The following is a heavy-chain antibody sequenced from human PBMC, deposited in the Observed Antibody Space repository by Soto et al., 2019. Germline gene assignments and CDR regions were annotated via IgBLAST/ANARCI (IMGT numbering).Heavy chain of an antibody. CDR2: IKQDGSEK. CDR3: AREAFGVVKNYYYYMDV. J-gene: IGHJ6*03. D-gene: IGHD3-3*01. Sequence: GGSLRLSCAASGFTFSSYLMSWVRQAPGKGLEWVANIKQDGSEKYYVDSVKGRFTISRDNAKNSLYLQMNSLRAEDTAVYYCAREAFGVVKNYYYYMDVWGKGTTVTVSS. V-gene: IGHV3-7*01. CDR1: GFTFSSYL.